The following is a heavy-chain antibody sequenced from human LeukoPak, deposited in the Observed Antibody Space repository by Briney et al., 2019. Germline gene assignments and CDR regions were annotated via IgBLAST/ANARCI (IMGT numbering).Heavy chain of an antibody. CDR1: GGSFSGYY. J-gene: IGHJ3*02. D-gene: IGHD2-2*02. V-gene: IGHV4-34*01. CDR3: ARGYCSSTSCYIVFVPDAFDI. CDR2: INHSGST. Sequence: SETLSLTCAVYGGSFSGYYWSWIRQPPGKGLEWIGEINHSGSTNYNPSLKSRVTISVDTSKNQFSLKLSSVTAADTAVYYRARGYCSSTSCYIVFVPDAFDIWGQGTMVTVSS.